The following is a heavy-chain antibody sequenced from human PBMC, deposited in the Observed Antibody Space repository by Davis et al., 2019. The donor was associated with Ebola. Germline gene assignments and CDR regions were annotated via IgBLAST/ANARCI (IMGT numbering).Heavy chain of an antibody. CDR1: GFTFTTFT. Sequence: GGSLRLSCAASGFTFTTFTMNWVRQAPGKGLEWVSAISSSSTYKYYADSVKGRFTISRDNSKNTLYLQMNSLRAEDTAVYYCAKGTTVATWGQGTLVTVSS. CDR2: ISSSSTYK. J-gene: IGHJ4*02. CDR3: AKGTTVAT. V-gene: IGHV3-21*01. D-gene: IGHD4-11*01.